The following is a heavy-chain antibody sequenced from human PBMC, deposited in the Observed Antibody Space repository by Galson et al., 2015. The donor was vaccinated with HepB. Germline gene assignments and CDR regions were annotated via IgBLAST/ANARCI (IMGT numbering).Heavy chain of an antibody. D-gene: IGHD4-17*01. CDR2: IRYDGSNK. J-gene: IGHJ4*02. Sequence: SLRLSCAASGFTFSSYGMHWVRQAPGKGLEWVAFIRYDGSNKYYADSVKGRFTISRDNSKNTLYLQMNSLRAEDTAVYYCATTTVTTSRYWGQGTLVTVSS. CDR3: ATTTVTTSRY. V-gene: IGHV3-30*02. CDR1: GFTFSSYG.